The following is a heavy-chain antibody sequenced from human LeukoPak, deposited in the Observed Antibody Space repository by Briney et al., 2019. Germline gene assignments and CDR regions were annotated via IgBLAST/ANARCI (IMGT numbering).Heavy chain of an antibody. Sequence: GRSLRLSCAVSGFKFRDYYMSWIRQAPGKGLEWISYISMSGSVIQYSDSVKGRFTTSRDNVKNSLHLQMDSLRVDDTAVYYCARGGWSRGWFDPWGQGTLVSVSS. CDR3: ARGGWSRGWFDP. CDR1: GFKFRDYY. V-gene: IGHV3-11*01. D-gene: IGHD3-22*01. J-gene: IGHJ5*02. CDR2: ISMSGSVI.